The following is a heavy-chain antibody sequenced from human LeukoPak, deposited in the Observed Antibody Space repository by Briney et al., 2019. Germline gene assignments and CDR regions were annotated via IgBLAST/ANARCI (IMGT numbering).Heavy chain of an antibody. CDR1: GGSISSGDYY. Sequence: ASETLSLTCTVSGGSISSGDYYWSWIRQPPGKGLEWIGYIYYSGSTYYNPSLKSRVTISVGTSKNQFSLKLSSVTAADTAVYYCARNAILTGYAFDYWGQGTLVTVSS. CDR3: ARNAILTGYAFDY. V-gene: IGHV4-30-4*01. CDR2: IYYSGST. J-gene: IGHJ4*02. D-gene: IGHD3-9*01.